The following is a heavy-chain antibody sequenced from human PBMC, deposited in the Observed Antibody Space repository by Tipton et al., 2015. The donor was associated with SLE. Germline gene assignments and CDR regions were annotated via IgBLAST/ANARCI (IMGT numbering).Heavy chain of an antibody. V-gene: IGHV4-4*07. D-gene: IGHD3-22*01. CDR2: IYTSGST. CDR1: GGAISSYY. CDR3: ARDGAMIVPRGSFDI. Sequence: TLSLTCTVSGGAISSYYWSWIRQPAGKGLKWIGRIYTSGSTNYNPSLKSRVTMSVDTSKNQFSLKLSSVTAADTAVYYCARDGAMIVPRGSFDIWGQGTMVTVSS. J-gene: IGHJ3*02.